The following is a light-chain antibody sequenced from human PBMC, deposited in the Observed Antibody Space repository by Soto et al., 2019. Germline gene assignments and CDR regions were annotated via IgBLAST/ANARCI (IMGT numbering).Light chain of an antibody. CDR1: SSNIGAGYD. Sequence: QSVLTQPPSVSGAPGQRVTISFTGGSSNIGAGYDVHWYQQLPGTAPKLLIYGNSNRPSGVPDRFSGSKSGTSASLAITGLQAEDEADYYCQSYDSSLSGSYVFGTGTKVTVL. CDR3: QSYDSSLSGSYV. CDR2: GNS. V-gene: IGLV1-40*01. J-gene: IGLJ1*01.